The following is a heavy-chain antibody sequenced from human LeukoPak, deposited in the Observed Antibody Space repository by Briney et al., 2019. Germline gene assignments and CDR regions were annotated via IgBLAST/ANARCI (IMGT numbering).Heavy chain of an antibody. Sequence: ASVKVSCKASGYTFTGYYMHWVRQAPGQGLEWMGWINPNSGGTNYAQKFQGRVTMTRDTPISTAYMELSRLRSDDTAVYYCARDDGHSYGYVPYFDYWGQGTLVTVSS. CDR2: INPNSGGT. V-gene: IGHV1-2*02. D-gene: IGHD5-18*01. CDR1: GYTFTGYY. CDR3: ARDDGHSYGYVPYFDY. J-gene: IGHJ4*02.